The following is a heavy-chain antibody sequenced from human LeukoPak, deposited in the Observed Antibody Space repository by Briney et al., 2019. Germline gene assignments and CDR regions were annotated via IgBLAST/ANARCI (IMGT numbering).Heavy chain of an antibody. V-gene: IGHV3-7*04. Sequence: PGGSLRLSCAASGFTFSSYWMSWVRQALGKGLEWVANIKQDGSEKYYVDSVKGRFTISRDNAKNSLYLQMNSLRAEDTAVYYCARGVNYYDSSGYYYWGQGTLVTVSS. CDR2: IKQDGSEK. D-gene: IGHD3-22*01. J-gene: IGHJ4*02. CDR3: ARGVNYYDSSGYYY. CDR1: GFTFSSYW.